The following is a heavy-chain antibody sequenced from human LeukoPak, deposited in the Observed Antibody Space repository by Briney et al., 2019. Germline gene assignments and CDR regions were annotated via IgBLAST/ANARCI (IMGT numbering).Heavy chain of an antibody. J-gene: IGHJ4*02. Sequence: GGSLRLSCAASGFMFSNYWMTWVRQAPGKGLEWVANIKQDGSEKYYVDSVKGRFTISRDNAKNSLYLQMNSLRAEDTAVYFCARAFGSSFLPFFYDYWGQGTLVTVSS. D-gene: IGHD2-15*01. CDR3: ARAFGSSFLPFFYDY. V-gene: IGHV3-7*01. CDR2: IKQDGSEK. CDR1: GFMFSNYW.